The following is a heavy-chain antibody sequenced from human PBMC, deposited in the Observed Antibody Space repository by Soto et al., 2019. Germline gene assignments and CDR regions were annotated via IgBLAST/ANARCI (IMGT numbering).Heavy chain of an antibody. V-gene: IGHV4-34*01. D-gene: IGHD3-10*01. J-gene: IGHJ5*02. CDR2: INHSGST. Sequence: PSETLSLTCAVYGGSFSGYYLSWIRQPPGKGLEWIGEINHSGSTNYNPSLKSRVTISVDTSKNQFSLKLSSVTAADTAVYYCARLLLYGSGSYFPWGQGTLVTVSS. CDR3: ARLLLYGSGSYFP. CDR1: GGSFSGYY.